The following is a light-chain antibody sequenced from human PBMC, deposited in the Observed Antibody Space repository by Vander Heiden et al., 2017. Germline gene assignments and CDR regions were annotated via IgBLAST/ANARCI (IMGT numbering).Light chain of an antibody. CDR2: GKN. CDR3: NSRDSSGNHLGV. CDR1: SLRSYY. V-gene: IGLV3-19*01. Sequence: SSQPTQDPAVSVALGQTVRITCQGASLRSYYASWYQQKPGQAPVLVIYGKNNRPSGIPDRFSGSSSGNTASLTITGAQAEDEADYYCNSRDSSGNHLGVFGGGTKLTVL. J-gene: IGLJ3*02.